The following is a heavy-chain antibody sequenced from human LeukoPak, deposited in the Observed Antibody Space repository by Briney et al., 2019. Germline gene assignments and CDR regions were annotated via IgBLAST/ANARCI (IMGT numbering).Heavy chain of an antibody. V-gene: IGHV3-23*01. CDR1: RFTFNNYA. CDR3: AKDIYGDYGGLDY. Sequence: PGGSLRLSCAASRFTFNNYAMSWVRQAPGKGLEWVSTISGNGGSTYYSDSVKGRFTISRDSSKNTLYLQMNSLRDEDTAVYYCAKDIYGDYGGLDYWGQGTLVTVSS. CDR2: ISGNGGST. J-gene: IGHJ4*02. D-gene: IGHD4-17*01.